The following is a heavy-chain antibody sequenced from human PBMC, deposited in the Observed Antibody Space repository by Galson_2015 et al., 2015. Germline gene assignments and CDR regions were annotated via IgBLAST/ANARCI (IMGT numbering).Heavy chain of an antibody. CDR1: GFTFSSYW. J-gene: IGHJ4*02. Sequence: SLRLSCAASGFTFSSYWMRWVRQAPGKGLVWVSRINSDGSSTSYADSVKGRFTISRDNAKNTLYLQMNSLRAEDTAVYYCARNRRDGYNYLFDYWGQGTLVTVSS. CDR3: ARNRRDGYNYLFDY. V-gene: IGHV3-74*01. CDR2: INSDGSST. D-gene: IGHD5-24*01.